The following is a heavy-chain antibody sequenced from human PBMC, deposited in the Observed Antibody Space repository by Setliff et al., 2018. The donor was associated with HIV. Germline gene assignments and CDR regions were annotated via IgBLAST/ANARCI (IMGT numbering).Heavy chain of an antibody. Sequence: SETLSLTCAVYGGSLSGYYWSWIRQPPGKGLEWFGEINHSGSTNYNPSLKSRVTMSVDTSKNQFSLKLSSVTAADTAVYYCARVVITMVRGVISAWFDPWGQGTLVTVSS. CDR1: GGSLSGYY. J-gene: IGHJ5*02. V-gene: IGHV4-34*01. CDR2: INHSGST. CDR3: ARVVITMVRGVISAWFDP. D-gene: IGHD3-10*01.